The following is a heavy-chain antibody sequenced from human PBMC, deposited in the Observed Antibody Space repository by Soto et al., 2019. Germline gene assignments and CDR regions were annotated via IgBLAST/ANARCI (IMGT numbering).Heavy chain of an antibody. D-gene: IGHD3-3*01. CDR2: IYYSGSA. CDR1: GDSISSSDYY. Sequence: SETLCLTCTVSGDSISSSDYYWGCIRQPPGKGLEWIGNIYYSGSASYHPSLKSRVTISVDTSKNQVSLKLISVTAADTAVYYCARRPSSYYDFWSGYWGNSGYGMDFWGQRTTVTVSS. V-gene: IGHV4-39*01. J-gene: IGHJ6*02. CDR3: ARRPSSYYDFWSGYWGNSGYGMDF.